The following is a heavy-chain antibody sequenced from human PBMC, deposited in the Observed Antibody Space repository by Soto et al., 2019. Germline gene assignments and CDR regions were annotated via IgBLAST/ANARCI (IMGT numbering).Heavy chain of an antibody. CDR1: GFTVSSNY. D-gene: IGHD1-1*01. CDR2: FYSTGST. V-gene: IGHV3-53*01. Sequence: GGSLRLSCAASGFTVSSNYMSWVRQAPGKGLEWVSVFYSTGSTYYADSVRGRFTISRDSSKNTLYLQISSLRAEDTAVYYCAKRIAPTGRSFFDSWGQGTLVTVSS. J-gene: IGHJ4*02. CDR3: AKRIAPTGRSFFDS.